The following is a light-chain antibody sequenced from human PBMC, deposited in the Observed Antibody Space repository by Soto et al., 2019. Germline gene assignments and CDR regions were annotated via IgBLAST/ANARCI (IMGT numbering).Light chain of an antibody. CDR3: QSYDSSLSAV. Sequence: QSVLTQPPSVSGAPGQRVTISCTGSSSNIGAGYDVHWYQQLPGTAPKLLIYGNDNRPSGVPDRFSGSKSGTSASLAITGLQAEDEAEYYCQSYDSSLSAVFGGGTQLTVL. V-gene: IGLV1-40*01. J-gene: IGLJ7*01. CDR2: GND. CDR1: SSNIGAGYD.